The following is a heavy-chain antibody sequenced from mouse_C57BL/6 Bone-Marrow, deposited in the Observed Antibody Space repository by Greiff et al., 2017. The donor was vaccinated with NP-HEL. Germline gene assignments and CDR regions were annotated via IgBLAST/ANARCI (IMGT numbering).Heavy chain of an antibody. CDR2: IYPGNSDT. CDR3: TNDGYKLPYWYFDV. Sequence: EVQLQQSGTVLARPGASVKMSCKTSGYTFTSYWMHWVKQRPGQGLEWIGAIYPGNSDTSYNQKFKGKAKLTAVTSASTAYMELSSLTNEDSAVYYCTNDGYKLPYWYFDVWGTGTTVTVSS. D-gene: IGHD2-3*01. J-gene: IGHJ1*03. V-gene: IGHV1-5*01. CDR1: GYTFTSYW.